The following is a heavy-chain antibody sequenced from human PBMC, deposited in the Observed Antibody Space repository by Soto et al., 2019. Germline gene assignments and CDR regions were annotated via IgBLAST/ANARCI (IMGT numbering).Heavy chain of an antibody. D-gene: IGHD3-3*01. CDR1: GYSFTGYS. Sequence: VSCKAXGYSFTGYSMHWVRQAPGQGLEWMGWINPKNGATNYARKFQGWVTMIRDTSISTVYMELRNLKSDDTAVYYCAKRGHYFFDYWGQGTLVTVSS. J-gene: IGHJ4*02. CDR3: AKRGHYFFDY. CDR2: INPKNGAT. V-gene: IGHV1-2*04.